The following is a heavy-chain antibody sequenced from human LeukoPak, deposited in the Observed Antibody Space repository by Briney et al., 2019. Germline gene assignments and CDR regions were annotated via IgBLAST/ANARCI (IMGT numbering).Heavy chain of an antibody. J-gene: IGHJ5*01. CDR2: ISGSGGST. CDR1: GFTFSSYA. D-gene: IGHD4-11*01. Sequence: PGGSLRLSCAASGFTFSSYAMSWVRQAPGKGLEWVSAISGSGGSTYYADSVKGRFTISRANSKNTLYLQMNSLRVEDTALYYCAKDYSDYDSWGQGTLVTVSS. CDR3: AKDYSDYDS. V-gene: IGHV3-23*01.